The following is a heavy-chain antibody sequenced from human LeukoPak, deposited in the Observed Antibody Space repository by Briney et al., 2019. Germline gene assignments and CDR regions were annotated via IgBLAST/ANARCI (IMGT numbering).Heavy chain of an antibody. V-gene: IGHV3-48*01. J-gene: IGHJ4*02. CDR3: ARDRGITTDYFDY. CDR1: GFTFSSYS. CDR2: ISSSSSTI. Sequence: GGSLRLSCAASGFTFSSYSMNWVRQAPGKGLEWVSYISSSSSTIYYADSVKGRFTISRDNAKNSLYLQMNSLRAEDTAVYYCARDRGITTDYFDYWGQGTLVTVSS. D-gene: IGHD1-14*01.